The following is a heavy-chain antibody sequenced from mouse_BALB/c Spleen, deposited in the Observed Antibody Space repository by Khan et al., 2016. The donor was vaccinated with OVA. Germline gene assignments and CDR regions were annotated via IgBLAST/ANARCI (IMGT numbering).Heavy chain of an antibody. CDR3: ARRGLRWDFDY. CDR1: GYTFINYW. V-gene: IGHV1-7*01. Sequence: QIQLVQSGAELAKPGASVKMSCKASGYTFINYWILWVKQRPGQGLEWIGYINPSTGYTAYNQNFKDKATLTADKSSSTAYMQLNSLTSEDSAVYYCARRGLRWDFDYWGQGTTLTVSS. CDR2: INPSTGYT. D-gene: IGHD1-1*01. J-gene: IGHJ2*01.